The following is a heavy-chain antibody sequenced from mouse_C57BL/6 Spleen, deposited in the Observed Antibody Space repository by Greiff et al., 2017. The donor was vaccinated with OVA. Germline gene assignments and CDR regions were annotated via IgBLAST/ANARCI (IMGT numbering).Heavy chain of an antibody. CDR2: ISYDGSN. D-gene: IGHD1-2*01. Sequence: EVQRVESGPGLVKPSQSLSLTCSVTGYSITSGYYWNWIRQFPGNKLEWMGYISYDGSNNYNPSLKNRISITRDTSKNQFFLKLNSVTTEDTATYYCASGEKNYYGPFAYWGQGTLVTVSA. J-gene: IGHJ3*01. CDR3: ASGEKNYYGPFAY. CDR1: GYSITSGYY. V-gene: IGHV3-6*01.